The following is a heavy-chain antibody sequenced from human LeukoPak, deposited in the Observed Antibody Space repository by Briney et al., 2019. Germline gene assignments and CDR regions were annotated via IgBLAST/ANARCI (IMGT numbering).Heavy chain of an antibody. D-gene: IGHD5-18*01. J-gene: IGHJ4*02. V-gene: IGHV3-7*01. CDR1: TFTFTPGW. Sequence: GGSLRLSCEASTFTFTPGWMSWVRQAPGKGLEWVAMIKRDGGEKHYVDSVKGRFTISRDNAKKSLYLQMDSLRDEDTAVSYCESLDTAHPSGVYWGQGTLVTVSS. CDR2: IKRDGGEK. CDR3: ESLDTAHPSGVY.